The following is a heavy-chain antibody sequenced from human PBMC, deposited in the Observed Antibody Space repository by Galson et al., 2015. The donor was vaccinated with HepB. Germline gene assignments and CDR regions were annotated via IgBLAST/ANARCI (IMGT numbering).Heavy chain of an antibody. J-gene: IGHJ5*02. V-gene: IGHV5-10-1*01. CDR2: IDPSDSYT. D-gene: IGHD6-13*01. CDR3: ARLPGIAAAGTSGWFDP. CDR1: GYSFTSYW. Sequence: QSGAEVKKPGESLRISCKGSGYSFTSYWISWVRQMPGKGLEWMGRIDPSDSYTNYSPSFQGHVTISADKSISTAYLQWSSLKASDTAMYYCARLPGIAAAGTSGWFDPWGQGTLVTVSS.